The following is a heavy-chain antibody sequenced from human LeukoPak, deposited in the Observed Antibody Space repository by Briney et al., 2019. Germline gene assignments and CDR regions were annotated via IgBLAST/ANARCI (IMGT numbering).Heavy chain of an antibody. D-gene: IGHD5-18*01. V-gene: IGHV4-30-4*01. CDR1: GGSISSGDSY. J-gene: IGHJ4*02. CDR2: ISYSGGT. Sequence: SETLSLTCTVSGGSISSGDSYWSWIRQPPGKGLEWIGYISYSGGTYSNPSLKSRVTRSVDTSKNQFSLKLSSVTAADTAVYYCARDRYSYGPHFDYWGQGTLVTVSS. CDR3: ARDRYSYGPHFDY.